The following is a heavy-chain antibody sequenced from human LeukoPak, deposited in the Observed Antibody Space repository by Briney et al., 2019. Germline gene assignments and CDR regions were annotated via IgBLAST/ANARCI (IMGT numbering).Heavy chain of an antibody. CDR2: FDPEDGET. J-gene: IGHJ4*02. D-gene: IGHD3-22*01. CDR1: GYTLTELS. V-gene: IGHV1-24*01. CDR3: ATYDSSGYYYFDY. Sequence: ASVKVSCKVSGYTLTELSMHWVRQAPGKGLEWMGGFDPEDGETIYAQKFQGRVTMTEDTSTDTAYKELSSLRSEDTAVYYCATYDSSGYYYFDYWGQGTLVTVSS.